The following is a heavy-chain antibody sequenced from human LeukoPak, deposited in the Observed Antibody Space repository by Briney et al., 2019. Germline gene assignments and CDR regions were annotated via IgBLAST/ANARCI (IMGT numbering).Heavy chain of an antibody. CDR2: VYYTGAS. Sequence: SETLSLTCTVSGGSISSSSYYWGWIRQPPGKGLEWIGSVYYTGASYYNPSLKSRVTISIDTSKKHFSLKLTSVTAADTAVYFCAREVLVSNWLDPWGQGAPVTVSS. D-gene: IGHD3-3*01. CDR3: AREVLVSNWLDP. J-gene: IGHJ5*02. V-gene: IGHV4-39*07. CDR1: GGSISSSSYY.